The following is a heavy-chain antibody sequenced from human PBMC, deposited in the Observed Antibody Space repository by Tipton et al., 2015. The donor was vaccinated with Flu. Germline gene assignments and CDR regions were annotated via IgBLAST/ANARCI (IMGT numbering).Heavy chain of an antibody. J-gene: IGHJ6*02. V-gene: IGHV4-39*07. D-gene: IGHD5-18*01. Sequence: TLSLTCTVSGDSISSSSYYWGWIRQPPGKGLEWIGSIYYSGSTYYNPSLKSRVTISVDTSKNQFSLKLSSVTAADTAVYYCARDRSDPSGYNSGLPRYYYYYSGMDVWGQGTTVTVSS. CDR2: IYYSGST. CDR1: GDSISSSSYY. CDR3: ARDRSDPSGYNSGLPRYYYYYSGMDV.